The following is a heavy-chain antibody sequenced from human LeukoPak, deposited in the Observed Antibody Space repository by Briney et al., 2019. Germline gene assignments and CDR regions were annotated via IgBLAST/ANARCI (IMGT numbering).Heavy chain of an antibody. D-gene: IGHD7-27*01. Sequence: GGSLRLSCAVSGITLSNYGMSWVRQAPGKGLEWVSGISGSGGNTYYADSVKGRFTISRDNSKNTLYLQMNSLRAEDTAVYYCARDTHRDAVWGTYAFDIWGQGTMVTVSS. CDR3: ARDTHRDAVWGTYAFDI. V-gene: IGHV3-23*01. CDR2: ISGSGGNT. J-gene: IGHJ3*02. CDR1: GITLSNYG.